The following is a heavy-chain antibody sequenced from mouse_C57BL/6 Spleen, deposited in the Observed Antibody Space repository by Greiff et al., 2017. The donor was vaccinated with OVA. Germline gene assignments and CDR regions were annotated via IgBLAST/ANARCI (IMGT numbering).Heavy chain of an antibody. CDR1: GYAFSSYW. J-gene: IGHJ2*01. CDR2: IYPGDGDT. D-gene: IGHD1-1*01. V-gene: IGHV1-80*01. Sequence: QVQLKQSGAELVKPGASVKISCKASGYAFSSYWMNWVKQRPGKGLEWIGQIYPGDGDTNYNGKFKGKATLTADKSSSTAYMQLSSLTSEDSAVYFGARMGYYYGSSSFDYWGQGTTLTVSS. CDR3: ARMGYYYGSSSFDY.